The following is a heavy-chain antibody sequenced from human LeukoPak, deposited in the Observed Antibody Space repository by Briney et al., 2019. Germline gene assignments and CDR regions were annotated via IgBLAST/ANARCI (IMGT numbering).Heavy chain of an antibody. D-gene: IGHD3-22*01. CDR3: ARLAGGSSGPLDY. CDR1: GFTFSSHG. J-gene: IGHJ4*02. Sequence: GGSLRLSCAASGFTFSSHGMYWVRQAPGKGLEWVALIWYDGSKKNYADSVKGRFTISRDNSKNTLYLQMNSLRAEDTAVYYCARLAGGSSGPLDYWGQGTLVTVSS. V-gene: IGHV3-33*01. CDR2: IWYDGSKK.